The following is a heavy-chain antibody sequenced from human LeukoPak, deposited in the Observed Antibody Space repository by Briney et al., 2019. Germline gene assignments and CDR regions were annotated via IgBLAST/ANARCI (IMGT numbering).Heavy chain of an antibody. V-gene: IGHV7-4-1*02. CDR2: INTNTGNP. J-gene: IGHJ4*02. D-gene: IGHD3-22*01. CDR3: ASWWKRSGFEVVDYFDY. CDR1: GYTFTSYA. Sequence: ASVKVSCKASGYTFTSYAMNWVRQAPGQGLEWMGWINTNTGNPTYAQGFTGRFVFSLDTSVSTAYLQISSLKAEDTAVYYCASWWKRSGFEVVDYFDYGGKGPLATSPQ.